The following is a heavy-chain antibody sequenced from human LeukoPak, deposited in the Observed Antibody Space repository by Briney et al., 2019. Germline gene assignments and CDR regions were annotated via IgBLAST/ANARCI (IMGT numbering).Heavy chain of an antibody. J-gene: IGHJ4*02. V-gene: IGHV3-7*01. CDR1: GFTFSSYA. D-gene: IGHD3-3*01. CDR3: ARGGTIFGVLIKFYFDY. CDR2: IKQDGNEK. Sequence: PGGSLRLSCAASGFTFSSYAMSWVRQAPVKGLEWVANIKQDGNEKYYVDSVKGRFTISRDNAKNSLYLQMNSLRAEDSAVYFCARGGTIFGVLIKFYFDYWGQGTLVTVSS.